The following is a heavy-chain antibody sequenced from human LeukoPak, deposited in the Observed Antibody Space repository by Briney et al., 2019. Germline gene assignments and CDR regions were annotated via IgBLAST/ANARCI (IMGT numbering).Heavy chain of an antibody. J-gene: IGHJ4*02. D-gene: IGHD3-10*01. CDR1: GFTFSSYA. V-gene: IGHV3-23*01. CDR3: AKGGVLLWFGGNDY. CDR2: ISGSGDST. Sequence: PGGSLRLSCAASGFTFSSYAMSWVRQAPEKGLEWVSAISGSGDSTYYADSVKGRFTISRDNSKNTLYLQMNSLRAEDTAVYYCAKGGVLLWFGGNDYWGQGTLVTVSS.